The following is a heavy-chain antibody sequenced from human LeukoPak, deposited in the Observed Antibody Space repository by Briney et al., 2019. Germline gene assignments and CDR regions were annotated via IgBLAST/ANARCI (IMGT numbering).Heavy chain of an antibody. J-gene: IGHJ4*02. CDR2: IYYSGST. D-gene: IGHD5-18*01. Sequence: SETLSLTCTVSGGSISSYYWSWIRQPPGKGLEWIGYIYYSGSTNYNPSLKSRVTISVDTSKNQFSLKLSSATAADTAVYYCARRGHGYGSPFDYWGQGTLVTVSS. CDR1: GGSISSYY. CDR3: ARRGHGYGSPFDY. V-gene: IGHV4-59*08.